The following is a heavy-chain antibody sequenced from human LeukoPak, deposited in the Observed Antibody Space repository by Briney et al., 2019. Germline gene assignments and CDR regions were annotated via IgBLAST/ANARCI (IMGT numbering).Heavy chain of an antibody. CDR3: ARHRGSSSNFDY. Sequence: SETLSLTCTVSGGSISRNNYYWDWIRQPPGKGLEYIGSIYYSGSTYYTPSLKSRVTISVDTSKNQFSLKLSSVTATDTAVYYCARHRGSSSNFDYWGQGSLVTVSS. CDR2: IYYSGST. V-gene: IGHV4-39*01. CDR1: GGSISRNNYY. J-gene: IGHJ4*02. D-gene: IGHD6-6*01.